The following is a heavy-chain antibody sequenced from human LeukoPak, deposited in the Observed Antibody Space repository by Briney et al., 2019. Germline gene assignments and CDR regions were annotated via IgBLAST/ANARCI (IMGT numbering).Heavy chain of an antibody. J-gene: IGHJ4*02. Sequence: GGSLRLSCAASGFSCSTRGVSWVRQAPGKGLEWVSAISGNDESTFYADSVKGRFTISRDNSRNTLYLQLSSLSAEDSAIYYCARDRRPARTYSGLFDYWGQGTLVTVSS. V-gene: IGHV3-23*01. CDR1: GFSCSTRG. CDR2: ISGNDEST. CDR3: ARDRRPARTYSGLFDY. D-gene: IGHD5-12*01.